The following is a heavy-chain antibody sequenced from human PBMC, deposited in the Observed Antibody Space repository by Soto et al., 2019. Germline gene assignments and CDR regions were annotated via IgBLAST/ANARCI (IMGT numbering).Heavy chain of an antibody. CDR2: ISAYNGNT. CDR3: ARVKGSGYHNWFDP. CDR1: GYTFTSYG. D-gene: IGHD3-22*01. Sequence: GASVKVSCKASGYTFTSYGISWVRQAPGQGQEWMGWISAYNGNTNYAQKLQGRVTMTTDTSTSTAYMELRSLRSDDTAVYYCARVKGSGYHNWFDPWGQGTLVTVSS. J-gene: IGHJ5*02. V-gene: IGHV1-18*01.